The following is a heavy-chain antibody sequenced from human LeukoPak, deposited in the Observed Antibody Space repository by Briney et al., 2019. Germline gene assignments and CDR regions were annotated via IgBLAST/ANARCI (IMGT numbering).Heavy chain of an antibody. Sequence: GGSLRLSCGASGFTFTTYAMTWVRQAPGKGLEWVSGINWNGGSIGYVDSVKGRFTISRDNTKNSLYLQMNSLRAEDTALYYCARVQYLDNYYFYYMDVWGKGTTVTVSS. J-gene: IGHJ6*03. D-gene: IGHD3-9*01. V-gene: IGHV3-20*04. CDR2: INWNGGSI. CDR1: GFTFTTYA. CDR3: ARVQYLDNYYFYYMDV.